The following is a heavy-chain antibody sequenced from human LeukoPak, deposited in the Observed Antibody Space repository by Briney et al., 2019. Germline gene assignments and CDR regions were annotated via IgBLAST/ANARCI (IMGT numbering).Heavy chain of an antibody. J-gene: IGHJ4*02. V-gene: IGHV3-66*01. CDR2: IYSDGNT. Sequence: TGGSLRLSCAASGVIVSDKYMSWVRQAPGKGLEWISVIYSDGNTYYSDSVKGRFTISRDNSKNTLLLQMDSLRVEDTDVYYCTRGHYSNTLGGQGTLVTVSS. D-gene: IGHD6-13*01. CDR1: GVIVSDKY. CDR3: TRGHYSNTL.